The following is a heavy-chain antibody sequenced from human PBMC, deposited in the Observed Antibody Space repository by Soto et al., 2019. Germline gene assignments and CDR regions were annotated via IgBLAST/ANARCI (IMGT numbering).Heavy chain of an antibody. CDR2: IDPDTGDT. Sequence: QVRLVQSGAEVKKPGASVKVSCKASGYTFTGYYLHWVRQAPGRGPEWMGRIDPDTGDTDSSHKYHGRVTLTSDTAIDTAYMEVTGLTLDDTATYYCARGPLEWGQGTLVTVSS. CDR3: ARGPLE. CDR1: GYTFTGYY. J-gene: IGHJ4*02. V-gene: IGHV1-2*02.